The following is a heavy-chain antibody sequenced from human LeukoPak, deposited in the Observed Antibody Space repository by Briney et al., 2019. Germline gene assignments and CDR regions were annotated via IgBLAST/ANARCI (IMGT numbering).Heavy chain of an antibody. CDR2: INWNGGST. J-gene: IGHJ4*02. V-gene: IGHV3-20*04. CDR1: GFTFDDYG. D-gene: IGHD2-15*01. CDR3: AKGGCSGGSCLLPFDY. Sequence: GGSLRLSCAASGFTFDDYGMSWVRQAPGKGLEWVSGINWNGGSTGYADSVKGRFTISRDNAKNSLYLQMNSLRAEDTALYYCAKGGCSGGSCLLPFDYWGQGTLVTVSS.